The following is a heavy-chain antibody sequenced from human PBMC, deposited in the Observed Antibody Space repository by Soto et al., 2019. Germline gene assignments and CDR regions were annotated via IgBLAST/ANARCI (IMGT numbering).Heavy chain of an antibody. CDR1: GGTFSSYA. J-gene: IGHJ6*04. D-gene: IGHD3-10*01. CDR2: IIPIFGTA. CDR3: ATIWFGASGTDYYYYGMDV. V-gene: IGHV1-69*13. Sequence: GASVKVSCKASGGTFSSYAISWVRQAPGQGLEWMGGIIPIFGTANYAQKFQGRVTITADESTSTAYMELSSLRSEDTAVYYCATIWFGASGTDYYYYGMDVWGKGTTVTVST.